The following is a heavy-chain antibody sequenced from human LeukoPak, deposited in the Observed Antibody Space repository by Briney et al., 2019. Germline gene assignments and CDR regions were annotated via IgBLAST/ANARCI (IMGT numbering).Heavy chain of an antibody. D-gene: IGHD2-2*02. V-gene: IGHV1-69*13. J-gene: IGHJ4*02. CDR2: IIPIFGTA. CDR3: ATCARNFYCYRFDY. CDR1: GGIFSSYA. Sequence: SVKVTCKASGGIFSSYATSWVRQAPGQGLEWMGGIIPIFGTANYAQKFQGRVTITADESTSTAYMELSSLRSEDTAVYYCATCARNFYCYRFDYWGQGTLVTVSS.